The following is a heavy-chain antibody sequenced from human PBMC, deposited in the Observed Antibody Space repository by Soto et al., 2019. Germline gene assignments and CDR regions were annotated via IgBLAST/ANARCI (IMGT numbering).Heavy chain of an antibody. CDR2: IIPIFGTA. D-gene: IGHD3-22*01. V-gene: IGHV1-69*13. CDR1: GGTFSSYA. J-gene: IGHJ4*02. CDR3: ARTRGDYYDSPYDY. Sequence: GASVKVSCKASGGTFSSYAISWVRQAPGQGLEWMGGIIPIFGTANYAQKFQGRVTITADESTSTAYMELSSLRSEDTAVYYCARTRGDYYDSPYDYWGQGNLVTFSS.